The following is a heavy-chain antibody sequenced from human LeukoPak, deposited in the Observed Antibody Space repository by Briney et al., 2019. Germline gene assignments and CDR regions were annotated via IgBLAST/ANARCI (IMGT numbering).Heavy chain of an antibody. CDR1: GYIFTSYW. CDR2: IYPGDSDI. Sequence: GESLKFSCKGSGYIFTSYWIGWVRQMPGKGLEWIGIIYPGDSDIRYSPSFQGLVTISADTSISTAYLRWSSLKASDTAMYYCATRQGDDLVYWGQGTLVTVSS. CDR3: ATRQGDDLVY. D-gene: IGHD2-21*02. V-gene: IGHV5-51*01. J-gene: IGHJ4*02.